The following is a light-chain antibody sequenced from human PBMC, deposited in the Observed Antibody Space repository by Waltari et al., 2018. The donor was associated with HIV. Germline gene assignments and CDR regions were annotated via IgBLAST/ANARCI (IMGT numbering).Light chain of an antibody. CDR2: DSE. Sequence: VVTQEPSLTVSPGGTVTLSCSSLIGSVARLHFPYWFQLKPGQAPRTLIYDSEKRHPLTPGRFSGSLDGDRAILTLSGALEEDEAEYFCLLSYHGVRFFGGGTRLTV. CDR3: LLSYHGVRF. CDR1: IGSVARLHF. V-gene: IGLV7-46*01. J-gene: IGLJ2*01.